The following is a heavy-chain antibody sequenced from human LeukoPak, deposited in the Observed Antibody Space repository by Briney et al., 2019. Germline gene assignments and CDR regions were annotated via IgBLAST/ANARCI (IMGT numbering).Heavy chain of an antibody. CDR2: INHSGST. J-gene: IGHJ6*04. V-gene: IGHV4-34*01. CDR1: GGSFSGYY. D-gene: IGHD6-25*01. CDR3: ARQRALGDYYYYYGMDV. Sequence: SETLSLTCAGYGGSFSGYYWSWIRQPPGKGLERIGEINHSGSTNYNPSLKSRVTISVDTSKNQFSLKLSSVTAPDTAVYYCARQRALGDYYYYYGMDVWGKGTTVTVSS.